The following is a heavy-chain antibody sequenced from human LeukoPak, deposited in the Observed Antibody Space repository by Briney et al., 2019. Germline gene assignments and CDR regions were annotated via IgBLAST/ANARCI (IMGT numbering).Heavy chain of an antibody. CDR3: ARDGLGNWGFDY. CDR2: IIPIFGTA. V-gene: IGHV1-69*05. Sequence: SVKVSCKASGGTFSSYAISWVRQAPGQGLEWMGGIIPIFGTANYAQKFQGGVTITTDESTSTAYMELSSLRSEDTAVYYCARDGLGNWGFDYWGQGTLVTVSS. CDR1: GGTFSSYA. J-gene: IGHJ4*02. D-gene: IGHD7-27*01.